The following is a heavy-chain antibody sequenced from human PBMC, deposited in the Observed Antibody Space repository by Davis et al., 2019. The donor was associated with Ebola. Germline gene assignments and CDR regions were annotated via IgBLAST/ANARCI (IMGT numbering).Heavy chain of an antibody. CDR3: AREMATIGTPVVMDV. J-gene: IGHJ6*02. CDR2: IYSGGST. D-gene: IGHD5-24*01. CDR1: GFTVSSNY. Sequence: GGSLRLSCAASGFTVSSNYMSWVRQAPGKGLEWVSVIYSGGSTYYADSVKGRFTISRDNSKNTLYLQMNSLRAEDTAVYYCAREMATIGTPVVMDVWGQGTTVTVSS. V-gene: IGHV3-66*01.